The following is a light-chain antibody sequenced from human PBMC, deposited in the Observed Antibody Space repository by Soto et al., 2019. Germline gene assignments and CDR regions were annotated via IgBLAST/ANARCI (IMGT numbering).Light chain of an antibody. V-gene: IGKV3-20*01. CDR3: QQYGSSLLT. CDR2: GAS. Sequence: EIVLTQSPGTLSLSPGERATLSCRASQSVSSSYLAWYQQKPSQAPRLLIYGASSRATGIPDRFSGSGSGTDFSLTISRLEPEDSAVYYCQQYGSSLLTFGGGTKVDI. CDR1: QSVSSSY. J-gene: IGKJ4*01.